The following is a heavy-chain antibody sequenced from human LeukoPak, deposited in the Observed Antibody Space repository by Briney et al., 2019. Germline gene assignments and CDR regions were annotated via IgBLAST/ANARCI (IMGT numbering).Heavy chain of an antibody. D-gene: IGHD2-2*01. CDR2: ISGSGGST. Sequence: PGGSLRHSCAASGFTFSSNWMHWVRQAPGKGLVWVSAISGSGGSTYYADSVKGRFTISRDNSKNTLYLQMNSLRAEDTAVYYCAKVYCSSTSCFYDYWGQGTLVTVSS. J-gene: IGHJ4*02. CDR1: GFTFSSNW. CDR3: AKVYCSSTSCFYDY. V-gene: IGHV3-23*01.